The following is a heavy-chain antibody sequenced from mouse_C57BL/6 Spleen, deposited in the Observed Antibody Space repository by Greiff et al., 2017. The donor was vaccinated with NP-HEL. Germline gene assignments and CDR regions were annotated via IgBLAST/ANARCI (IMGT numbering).Heavy chain of an antibody. D-gene: IGHD1-1*01. CDR3: ARGVTTGAWFAY. CDR2: IYPGDGDT. Sequence: VQLQQSGPELVKPGASVKISCKASGYAFSSSWMNWVKQRPGKGLEWIGRIYPGDGDTNYNGKFKGKATLTADKSSSTAYMQLSSLTSEDSAVYFCARGVTTGAWFAYWGQGTLVTVSA. V-gene: IGHV1-82*01. CDR1: GYAFSSSW. J-gene: IGHJ3*01.